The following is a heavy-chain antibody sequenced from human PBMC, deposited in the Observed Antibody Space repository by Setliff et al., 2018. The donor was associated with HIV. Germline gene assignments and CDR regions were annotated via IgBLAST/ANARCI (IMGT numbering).Heavy chain of an antibody. CDR2: TFDNGNT. V-gene: IGHV4-59*08. CDR3: ARQGAGYYYDSSEYYTGNGFDF. J-gene: IGHJ3*01. Sequence: SETLSLTCSISGGSISFYYWNWLRQTPGKGLEWIAYTFDNGNTHYNPSLESRVTLSLDTSRNLFSLRLASVTAADTAVYYCARQGAGYYYDSSEYYTGNGFDFWGQGTLVTVSS. D-gene: IGHD3-22*01. CDR1: GGSISFYY.